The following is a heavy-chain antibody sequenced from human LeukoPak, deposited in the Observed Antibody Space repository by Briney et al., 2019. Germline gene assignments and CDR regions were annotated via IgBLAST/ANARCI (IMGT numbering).Heavy chain of an antibody. Sequence: GGSLRLSCAVSGFTFSNYGMSWVRQAPGKGLEWVAGINGSGGGRNYADSVTGRFTISRSSPKNTLYLKRNSVRAEDTAVYFCAKRAVAIRVVLVGFHKEAYYFASWGQGALVTVSS. J-gene: IGHJ4*02. CDR1: GFTFSNYG. CDR3: AKRAVAIRVVLVGFHKEAYYFAS. V-gene: IGHV3-23*01. CDR2: INGSGGGR. D-gene: IGHD3-10*01.